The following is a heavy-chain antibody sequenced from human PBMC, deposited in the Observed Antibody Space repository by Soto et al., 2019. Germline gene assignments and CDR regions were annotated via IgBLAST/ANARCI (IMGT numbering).Heavy chain of an antibody. CDR2: INHSGST. J-gene: IGHJ4*02. V-gene: IGHV4-34*01. CDR1: GGSFSGYY. D-gene: IGHD3-16*01. Sequence: QVQLQQWGAGLLKPSETLSLSCAVYGGSFSGYYWSWIRQPPGKGLEWIGEINHSGSTNYHPSLKGRVTISVDTSKNQFSLRLSSVTAADTAVYYCASILRYLWGQGTLVTVSS. CDR3: ASILRYL.